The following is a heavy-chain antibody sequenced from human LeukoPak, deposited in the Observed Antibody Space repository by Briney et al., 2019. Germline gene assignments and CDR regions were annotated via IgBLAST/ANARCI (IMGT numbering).Heavy chain of an antibody. CDR2: ISSSSSYI. J-gene: IGHJ4*02. Sequence: PGGSLRLSCAASGFTFSSYSMNWARQAPGKGLEWVSSISSSSSYIYYADSVKGRFTISRDNAKNSLYLQMNSLRAEDTAVYYCARVNGAPRLRYFDWTTIDYWGQGTLVTVSS. V-gene: IGHV3-21*01. CDR3: ARVNGAPRLRYFDWTTIDY. CDR1: GFTFSSYS. D-gene: IGHD3-9*01.